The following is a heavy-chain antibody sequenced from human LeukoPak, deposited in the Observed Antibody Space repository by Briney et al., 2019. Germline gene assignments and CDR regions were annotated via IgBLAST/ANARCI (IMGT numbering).Heavy chain of an antibody. V-gene: IGHV3-23*01. J-gene: IGHJ6*02. CDR3: AKKVYYYYGMDV. Sequence: PGGSLRLSCAASGFTFSGYAMAWVRQAPGKGLEWVSAISGSGGSTYYADSVKGRFTISRDNSKNTLYLQMNSLRAEDTAVYYCAKKVYYYYGMDVWGQGTTVTVSS. CDR1: GFTFSGYA. CDR2: ISGSGGST.